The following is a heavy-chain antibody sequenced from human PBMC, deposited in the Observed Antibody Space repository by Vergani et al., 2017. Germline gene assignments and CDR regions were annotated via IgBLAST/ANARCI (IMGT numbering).Heavy chain of an antibody. CDR1: GGTFSSYA. J-gene: IGHJ4*02. Sequence: QVQLVQSGAEVKKPGSSVKVSCKASGGTFSSYAISWVRQAPGQGLEWMGRIIPIFGTANYAQKFQGRVTITADESTSTAYMELSSLRSEDTAVYYCAGGFGGSYQINPNYCLDYWGQGTLVTVSS. CDR3: AGGFGGSYQINPNYCLDY. V-gene: IGHV1-69*18. CDR2: IIPIFGTA. D-gene: IGHD1-26*01.